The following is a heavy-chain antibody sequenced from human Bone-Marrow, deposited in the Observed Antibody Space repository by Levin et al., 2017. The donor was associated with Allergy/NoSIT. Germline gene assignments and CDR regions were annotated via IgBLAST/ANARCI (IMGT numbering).Heavy chain of an antibody. V-gene: IGHV1-2*06. D-gene: IGHD6-25*01. Sequence: VASVKVSCKTSGFTFSGYYIHWVRQAPGQGLEWMGRIDANTGSTIYAHGRVIMTRDTSISTAYMELPRLTSDDTAVYYCAKERVTSGFDNWGQGTLVTVSS. CDR1: GFTFSGYY. CDR3: AKERVTSGFDN. CDR2: IDANTGST. J-gene: IGHJ4*02.